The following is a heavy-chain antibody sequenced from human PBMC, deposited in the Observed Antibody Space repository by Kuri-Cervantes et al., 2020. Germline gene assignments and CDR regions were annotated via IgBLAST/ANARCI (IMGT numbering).Heavy chain of an antibody. Sequence: GGSLRLSCAASGFTFSGYGMHWVRQAPGRGLEWVAVVWANGATKYYVDSVKGRFTISRDNSKNILFLQMDSLRAEDTAMYYCTGDNRNRAFDCWGQGTLVTVSS. CDR2: VWANGATK. D-gene: IGHD1-14*01. CDR1: GFTFSGYG. J-gene: IGHJ4*02. CDR3: TGDNRNRAFDC. V-gene: IGHV3-33*01.